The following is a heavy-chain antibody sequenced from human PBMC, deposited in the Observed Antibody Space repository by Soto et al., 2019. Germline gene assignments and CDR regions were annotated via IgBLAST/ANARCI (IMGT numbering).Heavy chain of an antibody. V-gene: IGHV4-31*03. CDR1: GGSISSGGYY. J-gene: IGHJ4*02. CDR2: IYYSGST. D-gene: IGHD2-21*02. Sequence: PSETLSLTCTVSGGSISSGGYYWSWIRQHPGKGLEWIGYIYYSGSTYYNPSLKSRVTISVDTSKNQFSLKLSSVTAADTAVYYCARGAQVVTPYYFDYWGQGTLVTSPQ. CDR3: ARGAQVVTPYYFDY.